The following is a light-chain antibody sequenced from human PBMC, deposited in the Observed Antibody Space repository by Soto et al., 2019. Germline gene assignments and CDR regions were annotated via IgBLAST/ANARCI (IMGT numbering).Light chain of an antibody. CDR2: GAS. CDR3: QQYNNWPGT. CDR1: QSVSSN. Sequence: EIVLTQSPGTLSLSLGERATLSCRASQSVSSNLAWYQQKPGQAPRLLIYGASTRATGIPARFSGSGSGTEFTLTISSLQSEDFAVYYCQQYNNWPGTFGQGTKVDIK. V-gene: IGKV3-15*01. J-gene: IGKJ1*01.